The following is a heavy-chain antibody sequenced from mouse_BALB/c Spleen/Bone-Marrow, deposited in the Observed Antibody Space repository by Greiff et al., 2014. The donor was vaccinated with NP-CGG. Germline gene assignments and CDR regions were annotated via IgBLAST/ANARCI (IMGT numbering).Heavy chain of an antibody. V-gene: IGHV5-17*02. CDR2: ISSGSSTI. J-gene: IGHJ4*01. CDR1: GFTFSSFG. CDR3: ARDEDYAMDY. Sequence: EVKLVESGGGLVQPGGSRKLSCAASGFTFSSFGMHWVRQAPEKGLEWVAYISSGSSTIYYADTGKGRFTISRDNPKNTLFLQMTSLRSEDTAMYYCARDEDYAMDYWGQGTSVTVSS.